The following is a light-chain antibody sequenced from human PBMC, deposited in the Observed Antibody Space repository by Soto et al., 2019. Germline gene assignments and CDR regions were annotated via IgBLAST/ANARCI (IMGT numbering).Light chain of an antibody. CDR3: GSYTSTSTLYV. Sequence: QSVLTQPASVSGSPGQSITISCTGTSSDVGGSNYVSWYQQHPGKAPKLMIYDVSNRPSGVSNRFSGSKSGNTASLTISGLQAEDEAGYYCGSYTSTSTLYVFGTGTKLTVL. J-gene: IGLJ1*01. V-gene: IGLV2-14*03. CDR2: DVS. CDR1: SSDVGGSNY.